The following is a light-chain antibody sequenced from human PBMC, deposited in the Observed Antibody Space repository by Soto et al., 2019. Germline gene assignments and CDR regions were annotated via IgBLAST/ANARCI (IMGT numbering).Light chain of an antibody. CDR2: GAS. V-gene: IGKV3-20*01. CDR3: QQYGSSPRA. Sequence: DIVLTQSPGTLSLSAGERATLSCRASQTVSSSLAWYQQKPGQAPRLLIFGASTRAAGFPDRFSGSGSGTDFTLTISRLDPEDFAVYYCQQYGSSPRAFGQGTKV. J-gene: IGKJ1*01. CDR1: QTVSSS.